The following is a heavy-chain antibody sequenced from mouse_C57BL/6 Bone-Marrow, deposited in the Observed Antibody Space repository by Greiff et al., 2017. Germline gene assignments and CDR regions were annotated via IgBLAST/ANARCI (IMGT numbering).Heavy chain of an antibody. CDR2: IYPGSGST. J-gene: IGHJ3*01. CDR3: AGSYCGSSYGFAY. Sequence: QVQLQQPGAELVKPGASVKMSCKASGYTFTSYWITWVKQRPGQGLEWIGDIYPGSGSTNYNEKFKSKATLTVDTSSSTVYMQLTSLTSEDSAVCYCAGSYCGSSYGFAYWGQGTLVTVSA. D-gene: IGHD1-1*01. V-gene: IGHV1-55*01. CDR1: GYTFTSYW.